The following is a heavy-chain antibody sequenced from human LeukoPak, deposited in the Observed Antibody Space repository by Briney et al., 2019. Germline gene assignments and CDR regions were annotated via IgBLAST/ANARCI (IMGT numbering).Heavy chain of an antibody. D-gene: IGHD3-16*02. CDR1: GGSISSDSYY. CDR2: IYYSGST. CDR3: ARLRLGELSSFDY. J-gene: IGHJ4*02. Sequence: PSETLSLTCIVSGGSISSDSYYWGWIRQSPGKGLEWIAIIYYSGSTNYNPSPKSRVTISVDTSKNQFSLKLSSVTAADTAVYYCARLRLGELSSFDYWGQGTLVTVSS. V-gene: IGHV4-39*07.